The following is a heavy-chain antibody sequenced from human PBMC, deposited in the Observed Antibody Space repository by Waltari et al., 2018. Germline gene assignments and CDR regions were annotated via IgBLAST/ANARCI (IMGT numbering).Heavy chain of an antibody. Sequence: VRQAPGQGLEWMGGSIPVFGTANYAQKFRGRVTITADESTSTVYMEVRSLTSEDTAVYYCARIKESGRSRMGPFDYWGQGTLVTVSS. J-gene: IGHJ4*02. CDR3: ARIKESGRSRMGPFDY. D-gene: IGHD1-26*01. CDR2: SIPVFGTA. V-gene: IGHV1-69*01.